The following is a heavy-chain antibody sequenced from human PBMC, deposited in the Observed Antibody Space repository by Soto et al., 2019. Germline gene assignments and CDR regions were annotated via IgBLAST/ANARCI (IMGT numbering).Heavy chain of an antibody. J-gene: IGHJ6*02. CDR3: AREGVAPYYSYGMDV. Sequence: QVQLVQSGAEVKKPGASVKVSCKASGYTFTRSGISWVRQAPGQGLEWKGWSSTYNGDTNYAQTFQGRVTMSTATSTSTAYMELRRLRSDGTAVYYCAREGVAPYYSYGMDVGGQGPPVTVSS. CDR1: GYTFTRSG. CDR2: SSTYNGDT. D-gene: IGHD5-12*01. V-gene: IGHV1-18*01.